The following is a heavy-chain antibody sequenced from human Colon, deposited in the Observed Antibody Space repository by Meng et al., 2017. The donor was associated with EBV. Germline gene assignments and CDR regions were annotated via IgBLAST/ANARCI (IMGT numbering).Heavy chain of an antibody. CDR1: GGSISSGDYS. CDR2: IYHGGTT. V-gene: IGHV4-30-2*01. J-gene: IGHJ5*02. CDR3: ARGPYCGGDCYWFDP. Sequence: LPLQDADSGLGQPSQSPSPTFAVSGGSISSGDYSWSWIRQPPGQGLEWIGYIYHGGTTYNTPLKSRVTISVDNSKNQFSLRLTSVTAADTAVYYCARGPYCGGDCYWFDPWGQGTLVTVSS. D-gene: IGHD2-21*02.